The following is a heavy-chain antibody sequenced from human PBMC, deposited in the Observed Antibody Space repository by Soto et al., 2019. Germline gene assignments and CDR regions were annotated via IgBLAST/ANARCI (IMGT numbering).Heavy chain of an antibody. CDR1: GFTFSNCA. CDR2: ISGTGRST. Sequence: PGGSLRLSCEASGFTFSNCAMSWVRQAPGKGLEWVSGISGTGRSTFYADSVNDRFTISRDNSKNIVYLQMNSLRAEDTAVYYCAKGNTSGWYFFDYWGQGTLVTVSS. J-gene: IGHJ4*02. CDR3: AKGNTSGWYFFDY. D-gene: IGHD6-19*01. V-gene: IGHV3-23*01.